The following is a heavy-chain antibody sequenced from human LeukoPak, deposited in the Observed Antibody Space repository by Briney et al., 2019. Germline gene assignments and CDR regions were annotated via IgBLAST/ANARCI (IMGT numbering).Heavy chain of an antibody. Sequence: ASVKVSCKASGYTFTSYDINWVRQAPGQGLEWMGWMNPNSGNTGFAQKFQGRVTMTRNTSISTAYMELTSLRSEDTGMYYCARDPLRGAAGSYLLDYWGQGTLVTVSS. CDR2: MNPNSGNT. J-gene: IGHJ4*02. CDR1: GYTFTSYD. CDR3: ARDPLRGAAGSYLLDY. D-gene: IGHD3-10*01. V-gene: IGHV1-8*01.